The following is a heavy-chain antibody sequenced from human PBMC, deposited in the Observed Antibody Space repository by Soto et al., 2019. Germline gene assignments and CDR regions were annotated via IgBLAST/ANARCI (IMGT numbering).Heavy chain of an antibody. CDR1: GFSFTTYW. CDR3: ARHSYYYDSSGYSPDNNWFDP. D-gene: IGHD3-22*01. Sequence: PGESLKISCKGSGFSFTTYWIGWVRQMPGKGLEWMGIIYPSDSDSRYSPAFQGQVTISAGKSISTAYLQWSSLKASDTAMYYCARHSYYYDSSGYSPDNNWFDPWGQGTLVTVSS. J-gene: IGHJ5*02. CDR2: IYPSDSDS. V-gene: IGHV5-51*01.